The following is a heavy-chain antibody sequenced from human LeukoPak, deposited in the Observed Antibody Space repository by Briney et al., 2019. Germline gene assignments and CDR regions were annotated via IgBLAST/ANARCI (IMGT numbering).Heavy chain of an antibody. CDR2: INPNSGGT. D-gene: IGHD2-15*01. Sequence: GASVKVSCKASGYTFTGYYMHWVRQAPGQGLEWMGWINPNSGGTNYAQKFQGRVTMTRDTSISTAYMELSRLRSDDTAVYYCARVARYCSGGSCVDWFDPWGQGTLVTVSS. J-gene: IGHJ5*02. CDR3: ARVARYCSGGSCVDWFDP. CDR1: GYTFTGYY. V-gene: IGHV1-2*02.